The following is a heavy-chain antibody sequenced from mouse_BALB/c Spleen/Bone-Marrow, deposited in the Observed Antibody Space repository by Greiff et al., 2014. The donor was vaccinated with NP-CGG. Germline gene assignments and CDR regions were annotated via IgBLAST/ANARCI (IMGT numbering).Heavy chain of an antibody. CDR1: GFNIKDTY. CDR2: IDPANGNT. D-gene: IGHD1-1*01. J-gene: IGHJ2*01. V-gene: IGHV14-3*02. Sequence: EVQLVESGAELVKPGASVKLSCTASGFNIKDTYMHWVKQRPERGLEWIGRIDPANGNTKYDPKFQGKATLTADTSSNTAYLQLSSLTSEDTAVYYCASCYYYGYYFDSWGQGTTLTVSS. CDR3: ASCYYYGYYFDS.